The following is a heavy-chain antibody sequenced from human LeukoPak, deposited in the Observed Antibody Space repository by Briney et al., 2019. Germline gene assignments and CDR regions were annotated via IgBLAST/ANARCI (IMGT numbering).Heavy chain of an antibody. J-gene: IGHJ4*02. D-gene: IGHD6-13*01. CDR1: GSTFSDYG. Sequence: PGGSLRLSCAASGSTFSDYGMHWVRQAPGEGLEWVAFIRYDGSDKYYADSVKGRFTISRDNSKNTLYVQMNTLRAEDTAVYYCAKDIGRSSYYYFDYWGQGTLVTVSS. CDR3: AKDIGRSSYYYFDY. V-gene: IGHV3-30*02. CDR2: IRYDGSDK.